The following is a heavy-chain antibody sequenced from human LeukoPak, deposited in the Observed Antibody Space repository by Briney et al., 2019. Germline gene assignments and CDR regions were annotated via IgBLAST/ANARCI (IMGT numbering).Heavy chain of an antibody. CDR1: GFTFSSYA. Sequence: GGSLRLSCSASGFTFSSYAMHWVRQAPGKGLEWVALIWFDGNNKYYADSVKGRFTISRDNSKNILYLQMNSLRAEDTAVYYCAREATGFDYWGQGTLVTVSS. J-gene: IGHJ4*02. CDR2: IWFDGNNK. V-gene: IGHV3-33*01. CDR3: AREATGFDY.